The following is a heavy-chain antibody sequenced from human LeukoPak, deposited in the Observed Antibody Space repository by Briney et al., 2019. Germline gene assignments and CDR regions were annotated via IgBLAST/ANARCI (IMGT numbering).Heavy chain of an antibody. J-gene: IGHJ4*02. CDR3: ARGGLTGGFDY. Sequence: PSETLSLTCAVYGGSFSGYYWSWLRQPPGKGLEWIGEINHSGSTNYNPSLKSRVTISVDTSKNQFSLKLSSVTAADTAVYYCARGGLTGGFDYWGQGTLVTVSS. CDR1: GGSFSGYY. V-gene: IGHV4-34*01. CDR2: INHSGST. D-gene: IGHD1-14*01.